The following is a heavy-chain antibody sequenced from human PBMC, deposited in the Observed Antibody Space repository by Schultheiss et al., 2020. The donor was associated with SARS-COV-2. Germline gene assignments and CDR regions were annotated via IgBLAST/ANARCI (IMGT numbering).Heavy chain of an antibody. V-gene: IGHV3-30*01. CDR3: ARDRGYIGFFDM. CDR1: GFNFGSYE. J-gene: IGHJ3*02. Sequence: GGSLRLSCAASGFNFGSYELHWVRLAPGKGLEWVAVISHDGTKTYYADSVKGRFTISRDNSKNTLFLQMMSLRAEDTAVYYCARDRGYIGFFDMWGQGTMVTVSS. CDR2: ISHDGTKT. D-gene: IGHD5-12*01.